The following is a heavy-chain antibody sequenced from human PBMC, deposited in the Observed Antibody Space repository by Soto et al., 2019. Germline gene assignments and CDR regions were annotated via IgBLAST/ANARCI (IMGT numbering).Heavy chain of an antibody. CDR2: ISGSGGST. V-gene: IGHV3-23*01. CDR1: GFTFSSYA. Sequence: GGSLRLSCAASGFTFSSYAMSWVRQAPGKGLEWVSAISGSGGSTYYADSVKGRFTISRDNSKNTLYLQMNSLRAEDTAVYYCAKFPSRMITFGDFGEYFDYWGQGTLVTVSS. CDR3: AKFPSRMITFGDFGEYFDY. J-gene: IGHJ4*02. D-gene: IGHD3-16*01.